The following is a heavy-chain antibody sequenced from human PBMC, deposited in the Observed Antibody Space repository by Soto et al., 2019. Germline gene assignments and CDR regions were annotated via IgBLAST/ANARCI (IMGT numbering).Heavy chain of an antibody. CDR1: GGSVTSSDFY. D-gene: IGHD2-15*01. Sequence: QVQLQESGPGLVKPSQTLSLTCSVSGGSVTSSDFYWSWLRQPPGKGLEWIGDIYYSENSYYSPSLGSRVSISLDTSKNLFSLSLTSVTAADTAVYYCAGEKGYCFCSVYFPPNRLDFWGPGFLVTVSS. V-gene: IGHV4-30-4*01. J-gene: IGHJ4*02. CDR2: IYYSENS. CDR3: AGEKGYCFCSVYFPPNRLDF.